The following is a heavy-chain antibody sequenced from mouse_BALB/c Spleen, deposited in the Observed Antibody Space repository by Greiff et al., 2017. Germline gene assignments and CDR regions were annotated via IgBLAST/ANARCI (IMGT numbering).Heavy chain of an antibody. CDR3: AREDYGFDY. CDR2: IRNKANGYTT. J-gene: IGHJ2*01. V-gene: IGHV7-3*02. D-gene: IGHD1-1*01. Sequence: DVHLVESGGGLVQPGGSLRLSCATSGFTFTDYYMSWVRQPPGKALEWLGFIRNKANGYTTEYSASVKGRFTISRDNSQSILYLQMNTLRAEDSATYYCAREDYGFDYWGQGTTLTVSS. CDR1: GFTFTDYY.